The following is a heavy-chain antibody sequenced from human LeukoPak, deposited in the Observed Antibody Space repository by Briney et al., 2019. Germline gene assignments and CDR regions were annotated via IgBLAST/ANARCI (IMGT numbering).Heavy chain of an antibody. V-gene: IGHV3-74*01. Sequence: GGSLRLSCTASGFTFSSYWMHWVRQAPGKGLVWVSRINSDGSSTSYADSVKGRFTISRDNAKNTLYLQMNSLRAEDTAVYYCASSARSGYYYEGYWGQGTRVTVSS. CDR3: ASSARSGYYYEGY. J-gene: IGHJ4*02. CDR2: INSDGSST. CDR1: GFTFSSYW. D-gene: IGHD3-22*01.